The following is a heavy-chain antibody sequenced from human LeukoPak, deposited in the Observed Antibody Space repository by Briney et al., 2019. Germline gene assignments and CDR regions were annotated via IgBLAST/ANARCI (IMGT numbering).Heavy chain of an antibody. CDR1: GGSISSSSYY. J-gene: IGHJ4*02. CDR2: IYYSGST. CDR3: ARGFHDY. V-gene: IGHV4-39*01. Sequence: PSETLSLTCTVSGGSISSSSYYWGWIRQPPGKGLEWIGSIYYSGSTYYNPSLKSRVTISVDTSKNQFSLKLSSVTAADTAVYYCARGFHDYWDQGTLVTVSS.